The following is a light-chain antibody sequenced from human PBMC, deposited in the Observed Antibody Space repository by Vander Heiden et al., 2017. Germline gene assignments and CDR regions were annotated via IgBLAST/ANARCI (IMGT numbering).Light chain of an antibody. Sequence: SYELTQPPSVSVSPGQTASITCTGDKLGDKYACWYQQKPGQSPVLVIYQDTKRPSGIPERFSGSHSGSTATLTIGGTQAMDEADYYCQAWDSSTAVFGGGTKLTVL. CDR2: QDT. CDR1: KLGDKY. CDR3: QAWDSSTAV. V-gene: IGLV3-1*01. J-gene: IGLJ2*01.